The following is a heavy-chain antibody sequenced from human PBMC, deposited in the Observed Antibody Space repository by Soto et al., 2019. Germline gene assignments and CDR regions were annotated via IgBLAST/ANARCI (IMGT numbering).Heavy chain of an antibody. Sequence: GGSLRLSFAASGFTVSNTYITGVRQPPGKGLECVSVIYTAGGTNYADSVKGRFIISRDNSKNTLYLQMNSLRAEDTAVYYCARALPVAKGGFDPWGQGTLVTVPQ. CDR3: ARALPVAKGGFDP. CDR2: IYTAGGT. D-gene: IGHD2-2*01. CDR1: GFTVSNTY. J-gene: IGHJ5*02. V-gene: IGHV3-53*01.